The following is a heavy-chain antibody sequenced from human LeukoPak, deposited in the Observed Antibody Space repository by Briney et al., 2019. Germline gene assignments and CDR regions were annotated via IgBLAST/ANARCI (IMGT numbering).Heavy chain of an antibody. D-gene: IGHD2-2*01. CDR2: IYYSGST. CDR1: GGSISSGGYS. V-gene: IGHV4-30-2*05. J-gene: IGHJ4*02. CDR3: ARDWGDCSSTSCFFDY. Sequence: SETLSLTCAVSGGSISSGGYSWSWIRQPPGKGLEWIGYIYYSGSTYYNPSLKSRVTISVDTSKNQFSLKLSSVTAADTAVYYCARDWGDCSSTSCFFDYWGQGTLVTVSS.